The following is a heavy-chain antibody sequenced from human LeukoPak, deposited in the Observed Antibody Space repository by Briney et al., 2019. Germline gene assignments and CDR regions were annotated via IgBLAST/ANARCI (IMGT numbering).Heavy chain of an antibody. CDR2: LSTDGST. V-gene: IGHV4-4*07. CDR1: GASLNTYY. Sequence: KPSETLSLTCTVSGASLNTYYWTWIRQPAGKGLEWIGRLSTDGSTTYNPSLKSRITMSVGTSKNQFSLKLNSVTAADTAVYYCARGSSANWNIFDFWGQGSLVTVSS. CDR3: ARGSSANWNIFDF. J-gene: IGHJ4*02. D-gene: IGHD1-1*01.